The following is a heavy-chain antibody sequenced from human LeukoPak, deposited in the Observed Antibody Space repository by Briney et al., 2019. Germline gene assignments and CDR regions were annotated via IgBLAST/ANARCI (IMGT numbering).Heavy chain of an antibody. D-gene: IGHD1-1*01. Sequence: SETLSLTCTASGGSISSSSYYWGWIRQPPGKGLEWIGSIYYSGSTYYSPSLKSRVTISVDTSKNQFSLKLSSVTAADTAVYYCARLEGGDFDYWGQGTLVTVPS. CDR3: ARLEGGDFDY. J-gene: IGHJ4*02. V-gene: IGHV4-39*07. CDR1: GGSISSSSYY. CDR2: IYYSGST.